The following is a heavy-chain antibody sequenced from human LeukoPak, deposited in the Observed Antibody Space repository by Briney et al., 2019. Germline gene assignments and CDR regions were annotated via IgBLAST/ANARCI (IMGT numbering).Heavy chain of an antibody. D-gene: IGHD2-2*01. J-gene: IGHJ1*01. Sequence: PGGSLRLSCAASGFTFDEFGMHWVRQAPGRGLEWVSFVSGDGGRTDYADSVKGRFTISRDNSKNSLYLQMNSLTAGDTAFYFCARDRMSRAPTYFHHWGQGTLVTVSA. CDR1: GFTFDEFG. V-gene: IGHV3-43*02. CDR2: VSGDGGRT. CDR3: ARDRMSRAPTYFHH.